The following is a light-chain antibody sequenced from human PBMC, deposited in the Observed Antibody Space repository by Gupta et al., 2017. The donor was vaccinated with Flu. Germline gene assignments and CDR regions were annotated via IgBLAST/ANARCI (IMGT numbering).Light chain of an antibody. V-gene: IGLV2-8*01. Sequence: QSALTQPPSASGSPGQSITISCTGTSSDIGAYKYVSWHQQHAGKAPKLIIYEVTKRPSGVPDRFSGSKSGNTASLTVPGLQAEDEGDYYCSSHTVSDTFVFGTGTAVTVL. J-gene: IGLJ1*01. CDR1: SSDIGAYKY. CDR3: SSHTVSDTFV. CDR2: EVT.